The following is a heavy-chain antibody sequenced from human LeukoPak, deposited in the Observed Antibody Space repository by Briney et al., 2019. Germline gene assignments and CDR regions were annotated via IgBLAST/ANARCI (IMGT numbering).Heavy chain of an antibody. CDR1: GFTFSSYS. D-gene: IGHD5-12*01. J-gene: IGHJ4*02. CDR3: ATSGKVATDY. V-gene: IGHV3-21*01. Sequence: PGGSLRLSCAASGFTFSSYSMNWVRQTPGKGLEWVSSISSSSSYIYYADSVKGRFTISRDNAKNSLYLQMDSLRAEDTAVYYCATSGKVATDYWGQGTLVTVSS. CDR2: ISSSSSYI.